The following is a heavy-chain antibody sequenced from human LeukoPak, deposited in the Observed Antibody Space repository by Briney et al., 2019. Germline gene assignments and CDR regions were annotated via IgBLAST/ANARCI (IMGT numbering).Heavy chain of an antibody. Sequence: ASVKVSCKASGYPFTSYDINWVRQATGQGLEWMGWMNPNSGNTGYAQKFQGRVTITADESTSTAYMELSSLRSEDTAVYYCARGWDSSGQIPFFYWGQGTLVTVSS. V-gene: IGHV1-8*01. D-gene: IGHD3-22*01. CDR2: MNPNSGNT. J-gene: IGHJ4*02. CDR3: ARGWDSSGQIPFFY. CDR1: GYPFTSYD.